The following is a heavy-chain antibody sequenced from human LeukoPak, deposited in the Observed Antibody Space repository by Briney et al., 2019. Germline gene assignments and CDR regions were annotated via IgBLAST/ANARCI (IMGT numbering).Heavy chain of an antibody. Sequence: PGGSLRLSCAASGFTFSTSPIHWVRQAPGKGLEWVSAISGSGGSTYYADSVKGRFTISRDNSKNTLYLQMNSLRAEDTAVYYCAKDRGCSSTSCYAGQFDYWGQGTLVTVSS. CDR2: ISGSGGST. V-gene: IGHV3-23*01. D-gene: IGHD2-2*01. J-gene: IGHJ4*02. CDR3: AKDRGCSSTSCYAGQFDY. CDR1: GFTFSTSP.